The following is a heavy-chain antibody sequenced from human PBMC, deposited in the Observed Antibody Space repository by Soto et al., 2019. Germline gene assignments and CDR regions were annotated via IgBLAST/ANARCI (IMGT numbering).Heavy chain of an antibody. D-gene: IGHD6-13*01. Sequence: SETLSLTCTVSGGSISSYYWSWIRQPPGKGLEWIGYIYYSGSTNYNPSLKSRVTISVDTSKNQFSLKLSSVTAADTAVYYCARAAAAGKKWSDPWGQGTLVTVSS. CDR1: GGSISSYY. J-gene: IGHJ5*02. V-gene: IGHV4-59*01. CDR2: IYYSGST. CDR3: ARAAAAGKKWSDP.